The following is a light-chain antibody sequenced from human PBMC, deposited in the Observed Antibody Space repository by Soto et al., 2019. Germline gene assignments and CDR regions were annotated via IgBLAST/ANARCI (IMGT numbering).Light chain of an antibody. CDR2: NVS. V-gene: IGLV2-14*01. CDR1: SSDVGGYNY. J-gene: IGLJ2*01. CDR3: SSFTSSNTVL. Sequence: QSVLTQPASVSGSPGQSITISCTGTSSDVGGYNYVSWYQQHPGKAPKLIIYNVSNRPSGVSNRFSGSKSGNTASLTISGFQAEDEGHYYCSSFTSSNTVLFGGGTKLTVL.